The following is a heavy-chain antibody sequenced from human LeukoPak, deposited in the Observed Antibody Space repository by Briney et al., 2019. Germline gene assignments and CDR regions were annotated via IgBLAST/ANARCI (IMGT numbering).Heavy chain of an antibody. CDR1: GYTFTSYD. CDR3: ARYYYDSGDYLLDF. V-gene: IGHV1-8*03. D-gene: IGHD3-22*01. J-gene: IGHJ4*02. Sequence: GASVKVSCKASGYTFTSYDINWVRQATGQGLEWMGWMNPNSGNTGYAQKFQGRVTITRNTSISTAYMELSSLRSEDTAVYYCARYYYDSGDYLLDFWGQGTLVTVSS. CDR2: MNPNSGNT.